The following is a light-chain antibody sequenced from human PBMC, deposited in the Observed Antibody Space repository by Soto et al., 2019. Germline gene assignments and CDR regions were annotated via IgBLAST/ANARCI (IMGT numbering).Light chain of an antibody. CDR2: GAS. CDR3: HQRSNWPPDT. Sequence: EIVLTPAPDPLSVSPGEGASLSCSASQSVHTFLAWYQQKPGQAPRLLIYGASTRATGVPARFSGSGSGTDFTLTISSLEPEDFAVYYCHQRSNWPPDTFGQGTRLEI. CDR1: QSVHTF. J-gene: IGKJ5*01. V-gene: IGKV3-11*01.